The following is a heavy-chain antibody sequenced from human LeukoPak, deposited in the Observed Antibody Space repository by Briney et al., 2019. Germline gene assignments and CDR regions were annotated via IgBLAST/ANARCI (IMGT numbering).Heavy chain of an antibody. V-gene: IGHV4-30-4*08. J-gene: IGHJ3*02. D-gene: IGHD3-22*01. CDR1: GGSISSGDYY. CDR3: ARGGYYYDSSGYYSAFDI. Sequence: PSQTLSLTCTVSGGSISSGDYYWSWIRQPPGTGLEWIGYIYYSGSTYYNPSLKSRVTISVDTSKNQFSLKLSSVTAADTAVYYCARGGYYYDSSGYYSAFDIWGQGTMVTVSS. CDR2: IYYSGST.